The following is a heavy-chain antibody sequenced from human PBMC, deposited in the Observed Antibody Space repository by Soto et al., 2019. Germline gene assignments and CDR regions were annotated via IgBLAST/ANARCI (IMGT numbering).Heavy chain of an antibody. V-gene: IGHV3-23*01. Sequence: GGSLRLSCAASGFTFSIYAMSWVRQAPGKGLEWVSAISGSGGSTYYADSVKGRFIISRDNSKNTLYLQMNSLRAEDTAVYYFAKEVGVPDVYDFYYWGQGTPVTVSS. CDR3: AKEVGVPDVYDFYY. J-gene: IGHJ4*02. CDR2: ISGSGGST. CDR1: GFTFSIYA. D-gene: IGHD2-2*01.